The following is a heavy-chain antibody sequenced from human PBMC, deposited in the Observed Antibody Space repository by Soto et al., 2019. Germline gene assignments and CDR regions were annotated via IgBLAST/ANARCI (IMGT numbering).Heavy chain of an antibody. Sequence: GGSLRLSCAASGFTFMNYVMSWVRQAPGKGLEWVSTISSSGGSTYYADSVKGRFTISRDNSKNTLYLQMTSLRAEDTAVYYCARVEDIDYWGQGTLVTVSS. D-gene: IGHD2-15*01. V-gene: IGHV3-23*01. CDR3: ARVEDIDY. CDR1: GFTFMNYV. CDR2: ISSSGGST. J-gene: IGHJ4*02.